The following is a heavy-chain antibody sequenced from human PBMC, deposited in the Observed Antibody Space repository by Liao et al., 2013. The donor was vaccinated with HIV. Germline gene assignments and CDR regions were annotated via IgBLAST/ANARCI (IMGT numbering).Heavy chain of an antibody. V-gene: IGHV4-34*10. Sequence: QLQLQESGPGLVKPSETLSLTCDVYGESFSDHRWSWVRQPPGKVMEWIGEINQSGSTDYNPSLKSRVTISGDISLRLTSVSAADTALYYCAKVRQWLASGGEAFDIWGHGTMVIVSS. CDR1: GESFSDHR. D-gene: IGHD6-19*01. J-gene: IGHJ3*02. CDR3: AKVRQWLASGGEAFDI. CDR2: INQSGST.